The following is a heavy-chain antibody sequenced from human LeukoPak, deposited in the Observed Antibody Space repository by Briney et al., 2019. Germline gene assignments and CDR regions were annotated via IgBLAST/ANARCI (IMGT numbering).Heavy chain of an antibody. CDR2: ISRSSSTI. D-gene: IGHD3-22*01. Sequence: HPGGSLRLSCTASGLTFSYYTLNWVRQAPGKGLEWVAYISRSSSTIYYADSVKGRYTISRDNAKNSLYLQMNDLRAEDTAVYYCARGLLSYYDSSGYIPWGQGTLVTVSS. CDR3: ARGLLSYYDSSGYIP. V-gene: IGHV3-48*01. J-gene: IGHJ5*02. CDR1: GLTFSYYT.